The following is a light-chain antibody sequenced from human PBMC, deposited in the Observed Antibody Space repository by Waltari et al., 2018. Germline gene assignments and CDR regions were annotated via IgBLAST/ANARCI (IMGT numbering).Light chain of an antibody. Sequence: EIVLTQSPATLSLSPGETATLSCRASQSVSRYLAWYQQKPGQAPRLLISDASNRATGIPARFSGSGSGTDFTLTISSLEPEDFAVYYCQQRTNWPLTFGGGTKVEIK. V-gene: IGKV3-11*01. CDR1: QSVSRY. CDR2: DAS. J-gene: IGKJ4*01. CDR3: QQRTNWPLT.